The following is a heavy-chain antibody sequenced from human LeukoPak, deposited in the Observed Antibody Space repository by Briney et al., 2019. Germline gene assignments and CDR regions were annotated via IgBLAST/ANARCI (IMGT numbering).Heavy chain of an antibody. CDR3: VREDCSGGSCYSGFDY. Sequence: SQTLSLTFAISGDSVSSNSAAWNWIRQSPSRGLEWLGRTYYRSKWYNDYAVSVKSRITINPDASKNQFSLQLNSVTPEDTAVYYCVREDCSGGSCYSGFDYWAQGTLVTVSS. D-gene: IGHD2-15*01. CDR2: TYYRSKWYN. CDR1: GDSVSSNSAA. J-gene: IGHJ4*02. V-gene: IGHV6-1*01.